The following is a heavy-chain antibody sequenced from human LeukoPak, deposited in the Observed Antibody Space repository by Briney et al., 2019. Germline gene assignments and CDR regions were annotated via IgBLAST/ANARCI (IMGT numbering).Heavy chain of an antibody. CDR1: GYTFTSYG. Sequence: ASVKVSCKASGYTFTSYGISWVRQAPGQGLEWMGWISAYNGNTNYAQKLQGRVTMTRDTSTSTAYMELRSLRSDDTAVYYCARAGWELLFEHGMDVWGQGTTVTVSS. D-gene: IGHD1-26*01. V-gene: IGHV1-18*01. J-gene: IGHJ6*02. CDR3: ARAGWELLFEHGMDV. CDR2: ISAYNGNT.